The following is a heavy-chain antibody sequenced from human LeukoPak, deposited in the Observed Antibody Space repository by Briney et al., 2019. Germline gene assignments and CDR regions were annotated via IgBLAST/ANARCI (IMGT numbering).Heavy chain of an antibody. D-gene: IGHD6-19*01. CDR3: ARGAVYSSDYYYMDV. V-gene: IGHV4-59*01. Sequence: SETLSLTCTVSGGSIRSYYWSWIRQPPGKGLEWIGYIYYSGSTNYNPSPKSRVTISVDTSKNQFSLKLTSVTAADTAVCYCARGAVYSSDYYYMDVWGKGTTVTVSS. CDR2: IYYSGST. J-gene: IGHJ6*03. CDR1: GGSIRSYY.